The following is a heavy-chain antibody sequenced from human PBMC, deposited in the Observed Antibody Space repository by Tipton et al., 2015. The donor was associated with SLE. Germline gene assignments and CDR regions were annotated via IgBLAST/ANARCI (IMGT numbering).Heavy chain of an antibody. CDR3: ARGGYYDFWSGSIYYFDY. J-gene: IGHJ4*02. CDR2: ISAYNGNT. V-gene: IGHV1-18*01. Sequence: QVQLVQSGAEVKKPGASVKVSCKASGYTFTSYGISWVRQVPGQGLEWMGWISAYNGNTNYAQKLQGRVTMTTDTSTSTAYMELRSLRSDDTAVYYCARGGYYDFWSGSIYYFDYWGQGTLVTVSS. CDR1: GYTFTSYG. D-gene: IGHD3-3*01.